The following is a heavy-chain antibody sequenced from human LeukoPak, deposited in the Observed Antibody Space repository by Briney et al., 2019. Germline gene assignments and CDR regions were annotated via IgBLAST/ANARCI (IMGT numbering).Heavy chain of an antibody. Sequence: PSETLSLTCAVYGGSFSGYYWSWIRQPPGKGLEWIGEINHSGSTNYNPSLKSRVTISVDTSKNQFSLKLSSVTAADTAVYYCAMIPAGFFDYWGQGTLVTVSS. J-gene: IGHJ4*02. V-gene: IGHV4-34*01. CDR1: GGSFSGYY. CDR3: AMIPAGFFDY. CDR2: INHSGST. D-gene: IGHD6-19*01.